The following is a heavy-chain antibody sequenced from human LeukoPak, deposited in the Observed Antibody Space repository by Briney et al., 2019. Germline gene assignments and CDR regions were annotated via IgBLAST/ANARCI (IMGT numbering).Heavy chain of an antibody. CDR3: AKDLHGSGSCPSD. CDR1: GFTFDYYA. V-gene: IGHV3-9*01. Sequence: PGKSLRLFCAASGFTFDYYAMHWVRQASGKGLVWVSGISWNSGSVGYADSVKGRFTISRDHAKNSLYLQMNSQRAEDTALYYCAKDLHGSGSCPSDWGQGTLVTVSS. CDR2: ISWNSGSV. D-gene: IGHD3-10*01. J-gene: IGHJ4*02.